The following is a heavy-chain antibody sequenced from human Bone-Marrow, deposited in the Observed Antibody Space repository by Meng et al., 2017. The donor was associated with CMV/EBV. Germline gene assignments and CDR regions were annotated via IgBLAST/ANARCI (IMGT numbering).Heavy chain of an antibody. Sequence: GSGFTFSDYAMHWVRQAPGKGLQWVAVIWYDGSQKYFADSVKGRFTISRDNSQNTLYVQMDNLRADDTAIYYCARDFEHQPVFYFDYWGQGTLVTVSS. V-gene: IGHV3-33*01. D-gene: IGHD2-2*01. CDR2: IWYDGSQK. CDR1: GFTFSDYA. J-gene: IGHJ4*02. CDR3: ARDFEHQPVFYFDY.